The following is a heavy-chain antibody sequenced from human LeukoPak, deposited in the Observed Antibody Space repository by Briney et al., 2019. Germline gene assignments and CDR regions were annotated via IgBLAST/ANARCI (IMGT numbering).Heavy chain of an antibody. CDR2: IYPGDSDT. Sequence: GESLQISCQGSGYSFTSYWIGWVRQVPGKGLEWMGIIYPGDSDTRYSPSFQGQVTISADKSISTAYLQWSSLKASDTAMYYCARHGSSWDFDYWGQGTLVTVSS. CDR1: GYSFTSYW. D-gene: IGHD6-13*01. J-gene: IGHJ4*02. CDR3: ARHGSSWDFDY. V-gene: IGHV5-51*01.